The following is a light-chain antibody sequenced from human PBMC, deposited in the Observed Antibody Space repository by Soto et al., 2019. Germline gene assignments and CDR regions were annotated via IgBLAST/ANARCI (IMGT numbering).Light chain of an antibody. CDR1: QGISNY. CDR2: AES. CDR3: QKYNSAPWT. Sequence: DLQMTQSPSSLSSSLGDRVTITCRASQGISNYLAWYQQKPGKVPKLLIYAESTLQSGVPYRFSGSGSGTDLNLTISRLQPEDVATYYCQKYNSAPWTCGQGTKVDIK. J-gene: IGKJ1*01. V-gene: IGKV1-27*01.